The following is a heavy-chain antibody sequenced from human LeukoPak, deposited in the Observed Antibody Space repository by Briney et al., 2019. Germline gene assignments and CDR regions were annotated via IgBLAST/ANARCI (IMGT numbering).Heavy chain of an antibody. J-gene: IGHJ5*02. V-gene: IGHV3-23*01. CDR2: ISVVGLST. CDR1: GVTFRSHA. D-gene: IGHD3-22*01. CDR3: AKVYYDSGAHRWLDP. Sequence: GGSLRLSCAVSGVTFRSHAMSWGRQAPGKGREWVSAISVVGLSTLYAHPLNRRFTLSRHNSNNTLYLQMNRLRAEDTAVYYCAKVYYDSGAHRWLDPWGQGTLVTVSS.